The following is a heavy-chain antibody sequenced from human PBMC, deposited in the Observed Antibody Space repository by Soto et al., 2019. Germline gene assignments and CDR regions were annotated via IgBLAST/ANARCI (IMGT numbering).Heavy chain of an antibody. Sequence: GASVKVSCKASGYTFTSYGISWVRQAPGQGLEWMGWISAYDGNTNYAQKLQGRVTMTTDTSTSTAYMELRSLRSDDTVVYYCARKDYYDRTYSFDYWGQGTLVTVSS. V-gene: IGHV1-18*04. CDR1: GYTFTSYG. J-gene: IGHJ4*02. CDR2: ISAYDGNT. CDR3: ARKDYYDRTYSFDY. D-gene: IGHD3-22*01.